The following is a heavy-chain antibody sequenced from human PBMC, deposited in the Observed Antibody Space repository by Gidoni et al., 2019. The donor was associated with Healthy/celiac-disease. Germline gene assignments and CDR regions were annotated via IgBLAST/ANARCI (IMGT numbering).Heavy chain of an antibody. Sequence: QVQLVQSGAEVKKPGASVKVSCTASGYTFTSYAMHSGRQAPGQRLEWMGWINAGNGNTKYSQKCQGRVTITRDTSASTAYMELSSLRSEDTAVYYCARSSEPAAMVGWGVYYYYGMDVWGQGTTVTVSS. CDR2: INAGNGNT. CDR3: ARSSEPAAMVGWGVYYYYGMDV. D-gene: IGHD2-2*01. CDR1: GYTFTSYA. J-gene: IGHJ6*02. V-gene: IGHV1-3*01.